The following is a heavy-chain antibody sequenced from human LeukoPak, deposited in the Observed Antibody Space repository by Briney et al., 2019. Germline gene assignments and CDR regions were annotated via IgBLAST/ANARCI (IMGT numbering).Heavy chain of an antibody. CDR1: GGTFSSYA. V-gene: IGHV1-69*13. J-gene: IGHJ4*02. D-gene: IGHD2-15*01. CDR2: IIPIFGTA. CDR3: ARKGDCSGGSCSHFDY. Sequence: SVKVSCKASGGTFSSYAISWVRQAPAQGLEWMGGIIPIFGTANYAQKFQGRVTITADESTSTAYMELSSLRSEDTAVYYCARKGDCSGGSCSHFDYWGQGTLVTVSS.